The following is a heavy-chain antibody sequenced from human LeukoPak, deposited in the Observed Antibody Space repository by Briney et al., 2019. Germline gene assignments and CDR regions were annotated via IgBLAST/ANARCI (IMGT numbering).Heavy chain of an antibody. J-gene: IGHJ4*02. CDR2: ISSSGGAT. CDR3: AKPPLPLGYCSGGSCYFLDY. V-gene: IGHV3-23*01. CDR1: GFTFSSYA. D-gene: IGHD2-15*01. Sequence: GGSLRLSCAASGFTFSSYAMSWVRQAPGKGLEWVSAISSSGGATYYADSVKGRFTISRDNSKNTLYLQMNSLRAEDTAVYYCAKPPLPLGYCSGGSCYFLDYRGQGTLVTVSS.